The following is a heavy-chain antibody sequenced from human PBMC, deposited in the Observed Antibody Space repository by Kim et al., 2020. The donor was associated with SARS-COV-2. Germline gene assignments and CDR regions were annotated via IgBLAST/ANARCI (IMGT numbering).Heavy chain of an antibody. CDR2: FYYNAST. V-gene: IGHV4-61*01. D-gene: IGHD4-17*01. CDR1: GGSVSSGTYY. Sequence: SETLSLTCPVSGGSVSSGTYYWGWIRQPPGKGLEWIGYFYYNASTNYGPSLKSRASISVDTSKNQLFLTLSSVTTADTAQYYGARHDYGSLEEYYFDFWGKGTLVTVPS. J-gene: IGHJ4*02. CDR3: ARHDYGSLEEYYFDF.